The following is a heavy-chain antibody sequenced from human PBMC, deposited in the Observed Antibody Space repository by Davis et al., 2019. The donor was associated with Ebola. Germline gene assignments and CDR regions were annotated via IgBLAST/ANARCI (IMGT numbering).Heavy chain of an antibody. V-gene: IGHV3-53*01. CDR2: TYSGGLS. Sequence: GESLKISCAASGLSVSDTYMTRVRQSPGRGLEWVSLTYSGGLSYYADSVRGRFTVSRDRSRTTLFLQMKSVRPEDTAVYYCASSFCGSDCFYAFDYWGRGAAVTVSS. J-gene: IGHJ3*01. CDR1: GLSVSDTY. D-gene: IGHD2-21*02. CDR3: ASSFCGSDCFYAFDY.